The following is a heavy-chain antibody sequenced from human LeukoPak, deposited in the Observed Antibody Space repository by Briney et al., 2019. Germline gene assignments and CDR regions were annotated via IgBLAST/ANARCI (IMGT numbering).Heavy chain of an antibody. V-gene: IGHV4-34*01. CDR1: GGSFSGYY. CDR3: ARGRYYYYGMDV. J-gene: IGHJ6*02. CDR2: INHSGST. Sequence: SETLPLTCAVYGGSFSGYYWSWIRQPPGKGLEWIGEINHSGSTNYNPSLKSRVTISVDTSKNQFSLKLSSVTAADTAVYYCARGRYYYYGMDVWGQGTTVTVSS.